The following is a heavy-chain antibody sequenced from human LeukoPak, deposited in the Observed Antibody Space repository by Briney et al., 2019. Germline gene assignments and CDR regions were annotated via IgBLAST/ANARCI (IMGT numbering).Heavy chain of an antibody. J-gene: IGHJ4*02. V-gene: IGHV3-53*01. CDR1: GFTVSSNY. D-gene: IGHD3-3*01. CDR3: AKGYDFWSPFNN. CDR2: IYSGGST. Sequence: GGSLRLSCAASGFTVSSNYMSWVRQAPGKGLEWVSVIYSGGSTYYADSVKGRFTISRDNSKNTLYLQMNSLRAEDTAVYYCAKGYDFWSPFNNWGQGTLVTVSS.